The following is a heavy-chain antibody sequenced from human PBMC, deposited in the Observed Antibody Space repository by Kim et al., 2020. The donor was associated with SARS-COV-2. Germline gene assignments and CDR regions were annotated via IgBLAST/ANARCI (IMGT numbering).Heavy chain of an antibody. CDR2: ISYDGSNK. V-gene: IGHV3-30*03. Sequence: GGSLRLSCAASGFTFSSYGMHWVRQAPGKGLEWVAVISYDGSNKYYADSVKGRFTISRDNSKNTLYLQMNSLRAEDTAVYYCARDYGGAFDYWGQGTLVTVSS. CDR1: GFTFSSYG. CDR3: ARDYGGAFDY. J-gene: IGHJ4*02. D-gene: IGHD4-17*01.